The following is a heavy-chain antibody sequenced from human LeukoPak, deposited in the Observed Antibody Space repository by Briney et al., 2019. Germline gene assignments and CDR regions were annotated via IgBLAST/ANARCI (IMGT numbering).Heavy chain of an antibody. CDR2: ISAGGGST. V-gene: IGHV3-23*01. J-gene: IGHJ4*02. CDR3: ANNEGYNSGWYSDY. D-gene: IGHD6-19*01. CDR1: GFTFDNYG. Sequence: PGGSLRLSCAASGFTFDNYGMSWVRQAPGKGLEWVSTISAGGGSTYYADSVRGRFTISRDNSKNTVSLQLNSLRAEDTAMYYCANNEGYNSGWYSDYWGQGTLVIVSS.